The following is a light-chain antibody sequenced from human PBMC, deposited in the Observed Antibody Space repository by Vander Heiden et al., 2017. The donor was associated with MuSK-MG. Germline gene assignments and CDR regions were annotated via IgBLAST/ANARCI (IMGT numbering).Light chain of an antibody. J-gene: IGKJ2*01. CDR1: QSVSSN. CDR2: GAS. CDR3: KQYNNWHRHT. V-gene: IGKV3-15*01. Sequence: EIVLTTSPTPLAVSPGERAWLSCRAIQSVSSNLPWYPQKAGHAPRLLTHGASIRATGIPARFTDSGYRTEFTRTISSLKTEDSALYSCKQYNNWHRHTFGQGTKLEIK.